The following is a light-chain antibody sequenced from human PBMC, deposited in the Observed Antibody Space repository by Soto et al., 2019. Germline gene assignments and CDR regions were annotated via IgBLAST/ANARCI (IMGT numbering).Light chain of an antibody. CDR3: HQSYSSLVYT. CDR1: QSISSY. J-gene: IGKJ2*01. CDR2: AAS. V-gene: IGKV1-39*01. Sequence: DIQMTQSPSSLSASVGDRVTITCRASQSISSYLNWYQQKPGKAPKLLIYAASSLQSGVPSRFSGSGSGTDFTLTISSLQPEDSATYYCHQSYSSLVYTFGPGTKLEIK.